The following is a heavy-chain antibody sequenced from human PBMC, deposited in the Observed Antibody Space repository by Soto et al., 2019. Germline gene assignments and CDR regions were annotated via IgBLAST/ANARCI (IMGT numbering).Heavy chain of an antibody. CDR3: AHSVVAGLGYYFDY. J-gene: IGHJ4*02. CDR1: GFSLSSTRVA. CDR2: IYWDDDK. Sequence: QITLKESGPTLVKPTQTLTLTCTFSGFSLSSTRVAVGWIRQPPGKALEWLALIYWDDDKRYSPLLKSRLTITKDTSKNQVVLTMTNMDPVDTATYYCAHSVVAGLGYYFDYWGQGTLVTVSS. D-gene: IGHD6-19*01. V-gene: IGHV2-5*02.